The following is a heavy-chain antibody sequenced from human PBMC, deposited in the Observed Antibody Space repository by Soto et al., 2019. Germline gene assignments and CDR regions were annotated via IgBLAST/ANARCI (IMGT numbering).Heavy chain of an antibody. CDR2: MNPNSGNP. CDR3: ARGTTVTSR. CDR1: GYTFTSYD. J-gene: IGHJ4*02. V-gene: IGHV1-8*01. D-gene: IGHD4-17*01. Sequence: QVQLVQSGAEVKKPGASVKVSCKASGYTFTSYDINWVRQATGQGLEWMGWMNPNSGNPGFPKKFQGRVTMTRNTSLSTAYRALGSLISEDRAVYHCARGTTVTSRWGQGTLGTVSP.